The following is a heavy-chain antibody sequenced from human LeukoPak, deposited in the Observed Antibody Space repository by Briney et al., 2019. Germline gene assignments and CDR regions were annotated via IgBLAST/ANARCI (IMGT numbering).Heavy chain of an antibody. CDR3: ARHVSSWLGWFDP. CDR2: IYPGSSDT. J-gene: IGHJ5*02. CDR1: GSSFSSYW. D-gene: IGHD6-13*01. V-gene: IGHV5-51*01. Sequence: ICCEGAGSSFSSYWICCGRPTRGESLEWMEIIYPGSSDTRYSPSFQGQVTISADKSISPDYLQWRSLKASDTAMYSCARHVSSWLGWFDPWGQGTLVTVSS.